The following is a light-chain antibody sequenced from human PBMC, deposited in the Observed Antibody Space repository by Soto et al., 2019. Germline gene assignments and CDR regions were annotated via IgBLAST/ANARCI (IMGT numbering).Light chain of an antibody. J-gene: IGKJ4*01. CDR2: GAS. CDR3: QQYGSSPFT. V-gene: IGKV3-20*01. Sequence: EIVLTQSPGTLSLSPGERATLSCRASQIVSSSYLAWFQQKPGQAPRLLIYGASSRATGIPDRFSGIVFWTDFTLTISRLEPEDFAVYYFQQYGSSPFTFGGGTKVEIK. CDR1: QIVSSSY.